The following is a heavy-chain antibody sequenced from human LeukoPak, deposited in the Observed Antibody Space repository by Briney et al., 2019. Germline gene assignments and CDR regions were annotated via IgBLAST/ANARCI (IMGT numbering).Heavy chain of an antibody. CDR3: ARVVVVPAAITPGGFDY. CDR1: GFTFSSYW. V-gene: IGHV3-7*01. Sequence: GGSLRLSCAASGFTFSSYWMSWVRQAPGKGLEWVANIKQDGSEKYYVDSVKGRFTISRDNAKNSLYLQMNSLRAEDTAVYYCARVVVVPAAITPGGFDYWGQGTLVTVPS. D-gene: IGHD2-2*01. J-gene: IGHJ4*02. CDR2: IKQDGSEK.